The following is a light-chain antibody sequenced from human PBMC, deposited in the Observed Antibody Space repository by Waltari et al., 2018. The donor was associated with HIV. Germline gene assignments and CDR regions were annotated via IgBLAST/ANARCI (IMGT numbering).Light chain of an antibody. CDR2: GAS. CDR1: QSVDSSY. J-gene: IGKJ4*01. CDR3: QQYNSSPFT. Sequence: IVLTQSPGTLSLSPGERATLSCRASQSVDSSYLAWYQQKPGQAPRLLIYGASSRATGNPDRFTGSGSGTDFTLSISRLDPEDFALYYCQQYNSSPFTFGGGTRVEIK. V-gene: IGKV3-20*01.